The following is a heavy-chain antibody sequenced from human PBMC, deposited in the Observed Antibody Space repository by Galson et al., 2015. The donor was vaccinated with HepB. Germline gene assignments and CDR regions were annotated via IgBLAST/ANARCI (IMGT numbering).Heavy chain of an antibody. CDR3: ATGSETYYYDSSGYSAY. D-gene: IGHD3-22*01. CDR1: GFSFSSYR. J-gene: IGHJ4*02. V-gene: IGHV3-21*01. CDR2: IRTSNSYI. Sequence: SLRLSCAASGFSFSSYRMNWVRQAPGKGLEWVSSIRTSNSYIYYADSVKGRFTISRDNAKNSLYLQMNSLRAEDTAVYYCATGSETYYYDSSGYSAYWGQGTLVTVSS.